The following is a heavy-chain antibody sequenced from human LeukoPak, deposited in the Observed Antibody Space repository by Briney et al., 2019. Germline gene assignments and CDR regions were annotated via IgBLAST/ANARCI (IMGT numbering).Heavy chain of an antibody. CDR2: IYSGGST. CDR3: AREGEYCSSTSCYPSTPDGGAFDI. D-gene: IGHD2-2*01. J-gene: IGHJ3*02. Sequence: GGSLRLSCAASGFTVSSNYMSWVRQAPGKGLEWVSVIYSGGSTYYADSVKGRFTISRDNAKNSLYLQMNSLRAEDTAVYYCAREGEYCSSTSCYPSTPDGGAFDIWGQGTMVTVSS. V-gene: IGHV3-66*01. CDR1: GFTVSSNY.